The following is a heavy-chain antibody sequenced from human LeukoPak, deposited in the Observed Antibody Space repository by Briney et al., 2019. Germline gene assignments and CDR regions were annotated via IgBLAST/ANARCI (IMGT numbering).Heavy chain of an antibody. Sequence: PGGSLRLSCAASEFTFNNHDMHWVRQAPGKGLEWVSAISGSGGSTYYADSVKGRFTISRDNSKNTLYLQMNSLRAEDTAVYYCARDPDYSNERGHGDYFDYWGQGTLVTVSS. CDR2: ISGSGGST. V-gene: IGHV3-23*01. CDR1: EFTFNNHD. J-gene: IGHJ4*02. D-gene: IGHD4-11*01. CDR3: ARDPDYSNERGHGDYFDY.